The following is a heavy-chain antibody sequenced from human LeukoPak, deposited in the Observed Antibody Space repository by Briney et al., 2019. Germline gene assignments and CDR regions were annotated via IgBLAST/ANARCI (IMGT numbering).Heavy chain of an antibody. D-gene: IGHD3-22*01. Sequence: ASVKVSCKASGYTFTSYDINWVRQATGQGLEWMGWMNPNSGNTGYAQKLQGRVTMTRNTSISTAYMELSSLRSEDTAVYYCARALTYYYDSSADWFDPWGQGTLVTVSS. J-gene: IGHJ5*02. V-gene: IGHV1-8*01. CDR3: ARALTYYYDSSADWFDP. CDR2: MNPNSGNT. CDR1: GYTFTSYD.